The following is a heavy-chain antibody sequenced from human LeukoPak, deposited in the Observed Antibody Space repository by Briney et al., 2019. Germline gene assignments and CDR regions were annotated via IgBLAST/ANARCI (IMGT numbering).Heavy chain of an antibody. CDR2: INNEGGGA. V-gene: IGHV3-74*01. CDR1: GFTFSSFW. J-gene: IGHJ4*02. Sequence: QPGGSLRLSCAASGFTFSSFWVHWVRQGPGEGLVWVSRINNEGGGASYADSVKGRFTISRDNAKKTLFLQMDSLRVEDTAVYFCGRGLYASPGDYWGQGTLVTVSS. D-gene: IGHD2-8*01. CDR3: GRGLYASPGDY.